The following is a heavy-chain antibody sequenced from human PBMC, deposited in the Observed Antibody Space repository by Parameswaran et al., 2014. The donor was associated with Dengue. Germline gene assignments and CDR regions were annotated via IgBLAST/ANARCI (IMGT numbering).Heavy chain of an antibody. CDR2: INPNSGGT. Sequence: WVRQAPGQGLEWMGWINPNSGGTNYAQKFQGRVTMTRDTSISTAYMELSRLRSDDTAVYYCARVVVPAAMVYYYYGMDVWGQGTTVTVS. D-gene: IGHD2-2*01. CDR3: ARVVVPAAMVYYYYGMDV. J-gene: IGHJ6*02. V-gene: IGHV1-2*02.